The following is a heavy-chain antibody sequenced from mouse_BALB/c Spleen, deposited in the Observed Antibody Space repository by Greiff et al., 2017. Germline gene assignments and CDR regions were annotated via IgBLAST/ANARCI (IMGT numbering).Heavy chain of an antibody. J-gene: IGHJ2*01. CDR3: ARLYRYDYFDY. CDR1: GYTFTDYN. V-gene: IGHV1S29*02. Sequence: EVKLQESGPELVKPGASVKISCKASGYTFTDYNMHWVKQSHGKSLEWIGYIYPYNGGTGYNQKFKSKATLTVDNSSSTAYMELRSLTSEDSAVYYCARLYRYDYFDYWGQGTTLTVSS. D-gene: IGHD2-14*01. CDR2: IYPYNGGT.